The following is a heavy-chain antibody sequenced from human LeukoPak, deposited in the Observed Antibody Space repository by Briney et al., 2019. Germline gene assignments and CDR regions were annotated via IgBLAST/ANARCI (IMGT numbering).Heavy chain of an antibody. D-gene: IGHD3-10*01. CDR1: GGSISSYY. J-gene: IGHJ4*02. CDR2: IYYSGST. V-gene: IGHV4-59*08. CDR3: ARRHGSGSSLDY. Sequence: SETLSLTCTVSGGSISSYYWSWIRQPPGKGLEWIGYIYYSGSTNYNPSLKSRVTISVDTSKNQFSLKLSSVTAADTAVYYCARRHGSGSSLDYWGQGTLVTVSS.